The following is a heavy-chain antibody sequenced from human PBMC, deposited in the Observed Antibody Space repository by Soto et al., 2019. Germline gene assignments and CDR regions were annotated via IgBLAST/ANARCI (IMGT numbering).Heavy chain of an antibody. CDR1: GYTFTSYG. D-gene: IGHD6-13*01. Sequence: ASVKVSCKASGYTFTSYGISWVRQAPGQGLEWMGWISAYNGNTNYAQKLQGRVTMTTDTSTSTAYMELRSLRSDDTAVYYCATVIAAAGTQYYFDYWGQGTLVTVSS. CDR2: ISAYNGNT. CDR3: ATVIAAAGTQYYFDY. V-gene: IGHV1-18*01. J-gene: IGHJ4*02.